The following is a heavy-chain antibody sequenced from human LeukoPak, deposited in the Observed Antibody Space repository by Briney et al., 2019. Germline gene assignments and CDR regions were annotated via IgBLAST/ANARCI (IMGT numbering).Heavy chain of an antibody. CDR1: GYTFTGYY. CDR2: INPNSGDK. Sequence: ASVKVSCKASGYTFTGYYMHWVRQAPGQGLEWMGWINPNSGDKNYAQKFQGGVTMTRDTSISTAYMELSRLRSDDTAVYYCARDGYGDYLEYFDSWGQGTLVTVSS. V-gene: IGHV1-2*02. CDR3: ARDGYGDYLEYFDS. J-gene: IGHJ4*02. D-gene: IGHD4-17*01.